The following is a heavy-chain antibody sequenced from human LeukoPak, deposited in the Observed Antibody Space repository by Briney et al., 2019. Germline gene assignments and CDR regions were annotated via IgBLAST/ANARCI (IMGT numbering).Heavy chain of an antibody. D-gene: IGHD5/OR15-5a*01. CDR3: ARDTSVSYFDY. J-gene: IGHJ4*02. CDR1: GDSISSRSYY. Sequence: SETLSLTCTVSGDSISSRSYYWGWIRQPPGKGLEWIGSIYYSGSTYYNPSLKSRVTISVDTSKNQFSLKLSSVTAADTAVYYCARDTSVSYFDYWGQGTLVTVSS. V-gene: IGHV4-39*07. CDR2: IYYSGST.